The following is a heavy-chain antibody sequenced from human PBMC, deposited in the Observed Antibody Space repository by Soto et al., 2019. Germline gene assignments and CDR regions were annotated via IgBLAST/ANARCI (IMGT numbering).Heavy chain of an antibody. CDR3: ATMGTPATGLYYFDY. J-gene: IGHJ4*02. D-gene: IGHD1-7*01. CDR2: ISYGGST. CDR1: GGSISSGNYY. Sequence: QVQLQESGPGLVKPSQTLSLTCTVSGGSISSGNYYWSWIRQPPGKGLEWIGFISYGGSTYYSASLKXRXTXXVDTSKNQFSLNLSFVTAADTAVYYCATMGTPATGLYYFDYWGQGTLVTVSS. V-gene: IGHV4-30-4*01.